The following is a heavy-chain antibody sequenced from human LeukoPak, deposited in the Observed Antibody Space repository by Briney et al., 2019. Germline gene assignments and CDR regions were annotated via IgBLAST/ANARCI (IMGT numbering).Heavy chain of an antibody. J-gene: IGHJ4*02. CDR1: GFTVSSNY. V-gene: IGHV3-53*01. CDR2: IYSDGRT. D-gene: IGHD3-22*01. CDR3: ARAPGGTQASSGYFDY. Sequence: GGSLRLSCAASGFTVSSNYMSWVRQAPGKGLEWVSVIYSDGRTYYADSVKGRFTSSRDNSKNTLYLQMNSLRAEDTAVYYCARAPGGTQASSGYFDYWGQGTLVTVSS.